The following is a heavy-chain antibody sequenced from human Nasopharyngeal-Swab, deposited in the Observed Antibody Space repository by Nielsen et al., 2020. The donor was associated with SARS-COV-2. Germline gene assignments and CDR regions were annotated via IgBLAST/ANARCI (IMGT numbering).Heavy chain of an antibody. D-gene: IGHD3-16*01. CDR3: ATPGGDEGWGLYYYGMDV. CDR1: GFTFSSYE. CDR2: ISSSGSTI. J-gene: IGHJ6*02. V-gene: IGHV3-48*03. Sequence: GESLKISCAASGFTFSSYEMNWVRQAPGKGLEWVSYISSSGSTIYYADSVKGRFTISRDNAKNSLYLQMNSLRAEDTAVYYCATPGGDEGWGLYYYGMDVWGQGTTVTVSS.